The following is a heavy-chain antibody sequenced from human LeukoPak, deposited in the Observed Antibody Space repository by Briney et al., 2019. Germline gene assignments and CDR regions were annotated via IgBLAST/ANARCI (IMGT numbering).Heavy chain of an antibody. CDR3: ARHVPADTGLVNWFDP. CDR1: GGSISSGSYY. J-gene: IGHJ5*02. CDR2: MYYSGTT. D-gene: IGHD5-18*01. V-gene: IGHV4-39*01. Sequence: SETLSLTCTVSGGSISSGSYYWGWIRQPPGKGLEWIASMYYSGTTFYSPSLKSRVTISVDTSKNQFSLKLSSVTAADTAVYYCARHVPADTGLVNWFDPWGQGTLVTVSS.